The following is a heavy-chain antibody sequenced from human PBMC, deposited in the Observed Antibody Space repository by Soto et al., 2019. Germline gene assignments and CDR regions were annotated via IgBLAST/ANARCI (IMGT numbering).Heavy chain of an antibody. D-gene: IGHD5-18*01. CDR1: GGTFSSYG. V-gene: IGHV1-69*01. CDR2: IIPIFGTP. Sequence: QVQLVQYGAAVKKPGSSVKVSCKASGGTFSSYGISWVRQAPGQGLEWMGGIIPIFGTPNYAQQFQGRVTITADESTRTAYMELSSLRSDDTAVYYCARPLERGYTYGFIYWGQGTLVTVSS. CDR3: ARPLERGYTYGFIY. J-gene: IGHJ4*02.